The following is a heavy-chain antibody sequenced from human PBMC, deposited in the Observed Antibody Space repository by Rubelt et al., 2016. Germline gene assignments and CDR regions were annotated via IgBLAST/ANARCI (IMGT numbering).Heavy chain of an antibody. J-gene: IGHJ4*02. D-gene: IGHD3/OR15-3a*01. V-gene: IGHV5-51*01. CDR3: VRGAKFNYGFQYFFDS. CDR2: IYPGDSDT. Sequence: EVQLVQSGAEVKKPGESLKISCKGSGYSFTTYWIGWVRQMPGKGLEWMGNIYPGDSDTRYSPSFQGQVTISADKSTNPAYLHWGSRRASDTAMYYCVRGAKFNYGFQYFFDSWGQGTLVTVSS. CDR1: GYSFTTYW.